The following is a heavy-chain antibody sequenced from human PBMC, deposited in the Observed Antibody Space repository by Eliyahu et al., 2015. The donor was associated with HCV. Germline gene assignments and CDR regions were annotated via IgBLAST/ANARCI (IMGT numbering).Heavy chain of an antibody. V-gene: IGHV3-15*01. CDR3: TTDLDSIAVAPRSHN. CDR1: GFTFXXAW. D-gene: IGHD6-19*01. Sequence: EVQLVESGGGLVKPGGSLRLSXAASGFTFXXAWMSWVRQAPGNGLEWVGRIKSKTDGGTTDYAAPVKGRFTISRDDSKNTLYLQMNSLKTEDTAVYYCTTDLDSIAVAPRSHNWGQGTLVTVSS. CDR2: IKSKTDGGTT. J-gene: IGHJ4*02.